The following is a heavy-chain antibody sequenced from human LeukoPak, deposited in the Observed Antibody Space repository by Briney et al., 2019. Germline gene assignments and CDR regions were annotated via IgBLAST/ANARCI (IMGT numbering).Heavy chain of an antibody. V-gene: IGHV3-30*04. D-gene: IGHD3-22*01. Sequence: PGRSLRLSCAASGFTFSGYALHWVRQAPGKGLEWVAVISFDGSNKYYADSVKGRLTISRDNSKKTLYLQMNSLRAEDTAVYYRARGSGMDYYYDGSGDYFDYWGQGTLVTVSS. CDR1: GFTFSGYA. CDR3: ARGSGMDYYYDGSGDYFDY. CDR2: ISFDGSNK. J-gene: IGHJ4*02.